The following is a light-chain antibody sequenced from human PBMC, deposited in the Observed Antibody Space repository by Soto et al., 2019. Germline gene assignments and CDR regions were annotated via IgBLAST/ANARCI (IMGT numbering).Light chain of an antibody. J-gene: IGKJ2*01. CDR1: QSISNY. Sequence: DIQMTQSPSTLSASVGDRVTITCRASQSISNYLAWYQQKPGKAPKVLIYDASRFESGIPLRFSGSGSGTEFTLTISSLQPDDFATYYCQEYDSYSSTFGQGTKLQIK. CDR2: DAS. CDR3: QEYDSYSST. V-gene: IGKV1-5*01.